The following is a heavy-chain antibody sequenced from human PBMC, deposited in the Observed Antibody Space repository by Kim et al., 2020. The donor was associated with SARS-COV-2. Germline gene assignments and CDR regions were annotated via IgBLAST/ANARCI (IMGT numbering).Heavy chain of an antibody. V-gene: IGHV4-34*01. D-gene: IGHD2-15*01. Sequence: SETLSLTCAVYGGSFSGYYWSWIRQPPGKGLEWIGEINHSGSTNYNPSLKSRVTISVDTSKNQFSLKLSSVTAADTAVYYCARATGVVVVAATSMDVWGQGTTVTVSS. CDR3: ARATGVVVVAATSMDV. CDR1: GGSFSGYY. CDR2: INHSGST. J-gene: IGHJ6*02.